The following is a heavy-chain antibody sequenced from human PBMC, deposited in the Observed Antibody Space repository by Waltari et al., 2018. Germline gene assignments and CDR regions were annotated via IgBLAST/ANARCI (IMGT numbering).Heavy chain of an antibody. Sequence: DVQLLESGGGLVQPGGSLRLSCAASGFAFSISALSWVRQAPGKGVEWVSVSSGGNTYYADSVKGRFTISRDSSKNTLYLQMNSLRAEDTAVYYCAKGMIGHYGFDYRGQGTLVTVSS. J-gene: IGHJ4*02. CDR3: AKGMIGHYGFDY. CDR2: SSGGNT. CDR1: GFAFSISA. V-gene: IGHV3-23*01. D-gene: IGHD4-17*01.